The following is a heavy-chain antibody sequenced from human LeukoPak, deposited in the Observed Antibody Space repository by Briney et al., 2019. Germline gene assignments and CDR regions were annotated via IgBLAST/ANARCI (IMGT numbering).Heavy chain of an antibody. V-gene: IGHV1-8*01. Sequence: GGSVKVSCKVSGYTFTSYDINWGRQATGQGLEWMGWMNPNRGNTGYAQKFQGRVTMTRNTSISTAYRELSSLRSEDTAVCDWDRVLRREAGTRRYYIDYWGQGTLVTVSS. D-gene: IGHD6-19*01. J-gene: IGHJ4*02. CDR1: GYTFTSYD. CDR2: MNPNRGNT. CDR3: DRVLRREAGTRRYYIDY.